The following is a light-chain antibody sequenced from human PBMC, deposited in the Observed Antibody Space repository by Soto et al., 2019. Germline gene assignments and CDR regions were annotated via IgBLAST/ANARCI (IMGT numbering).Light chain of an antibody. V-gene: IGKV1-39*01. Sequence: DIQMTQSPSSLSASVGDSVTLACRANQNIGNFLNWYLQRPGTAPKLLVFAASTLRDGVPPRFRGSGSGTDFTLIISSLQPDDFGTYYCQQSHSIPLTFGQGTKLDIK. CDR3: QQSHSIPLT. CDR2: AAS. CDR1: QNIGNF. J-gene: IGKJ2*01.